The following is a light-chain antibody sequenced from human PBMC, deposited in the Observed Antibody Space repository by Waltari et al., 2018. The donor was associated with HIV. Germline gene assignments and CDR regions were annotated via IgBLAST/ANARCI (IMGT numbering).Light chain of an antibody. J-gene: IGLJ2*01. CDR1: SSNIGNNY. CDR2: DNN. CDR3: GTWDSSLSAGVV. Sequence: QSVLTQPPSVSAAPGQKFTISCSGSSSNIGNNYVSCYQQLPGTAPKLLIYDNNKRASGIPDRFSGSKSGTSATLGITGLQTGDEADYYCGTWDSSLSAGVVFGGGTKLTVL. V-gene: IGLV1-51*01.